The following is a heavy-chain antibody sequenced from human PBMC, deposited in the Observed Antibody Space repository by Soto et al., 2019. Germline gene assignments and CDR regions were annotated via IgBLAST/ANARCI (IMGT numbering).Heavy chain of an antibody. D-gene: IGHD2-8*02. CDR2: FSLSGTT. Sequence: KTSETLSLTCTVSGASITGSSYWSWIRQPAGKGLEWIGRFSLSGTTSYNPSLRGRVTMSADVSKNQFSLRLTSVTAADTALYYCARGMTPPGAPAWYYFDSWGQGTLVTVSS. J-gene: IGHJ4*02. V-gene: IGHV4-4*07. CDR1: GASITGSSY. CDR3: ARGMTPPGAPAWYYFDS.